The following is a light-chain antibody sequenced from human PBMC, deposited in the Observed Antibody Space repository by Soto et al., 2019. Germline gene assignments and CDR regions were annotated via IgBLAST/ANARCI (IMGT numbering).Light chain of an antibody. CDR1: QSISSW. J-gene: IGKJ2*01. CDR3: QQYDSSVYT. CDR2: RAS. Sequence: DIQMTQSPSTLSASVGDRVTITCRASQSISSWLAWYQQKPGKAPKLLIYRASSLGSGVPSRFSGSGSGTEFTLTISSLQPDDFATYYRQQYDSSVYTFGQGTKLEIK. V-gene: IGKV1-5*03.